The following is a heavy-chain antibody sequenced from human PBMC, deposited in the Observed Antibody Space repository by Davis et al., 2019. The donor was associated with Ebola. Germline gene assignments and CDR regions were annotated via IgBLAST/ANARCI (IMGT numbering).Heavy chain of an antibody. D-gene: IGHD6-6*01. CDR2: IRYDGSNK. CDR1: GFTFSSYS. V-gene: IGHV3-33*08. CDR3: ARRSHY. J-gene: IGHJ4*02. Sequence: SLKISCASSGFTFSSYSMNWVRQAPGKGLEWVAFIRYDGSNKYYADSVKGRFTISRDNSKNTLYLQMNRLRAEDTAVYYCARRSHYWGQGTLVTVSS.